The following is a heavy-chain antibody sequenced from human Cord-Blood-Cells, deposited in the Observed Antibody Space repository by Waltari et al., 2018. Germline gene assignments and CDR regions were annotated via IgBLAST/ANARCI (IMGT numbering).Heavy chain of an antibody. Sequence: QVQLVESGGGVVQPGGSLRLSCAASGFTFSSYGMHWVRQAPGKGLEWVAFIRYDGSNKYYADSVKGRFTISRDNSKNTLYLQMNSLRAEDTAVYYCAKVAVLVWGANDYWGQGTLVTVSS. V-gene: IGHV3-30*02. CDR1: GFTFSSYG. D-gene: IGHD3-10*01. J-gene: IGHJ4*02. CDR2: IRYDGSNK. CDR3: AKVAVLVWGANDY.